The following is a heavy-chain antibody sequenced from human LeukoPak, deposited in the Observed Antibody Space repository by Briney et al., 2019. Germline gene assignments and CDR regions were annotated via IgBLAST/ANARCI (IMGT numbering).Heavy chain of an antibody. CDR2: IKEDGSEK. Sequence: GGSLRLSCAASGFIFRNYWMSWVRQAAGKGLEWVANIKEDGSEKYYLESVKGRFTISRDNAKNSLYLQMSSLRAEDTAVYYCARGVIIRGRRDPWGQGALVTVSS. CDR3: ARGVIIRGRRDP. V-gene: IGHV3-7*01. CDR1: GFIFRNYW. J-gene: IGHJ5*02. D-gene: IGHD3-16*02.